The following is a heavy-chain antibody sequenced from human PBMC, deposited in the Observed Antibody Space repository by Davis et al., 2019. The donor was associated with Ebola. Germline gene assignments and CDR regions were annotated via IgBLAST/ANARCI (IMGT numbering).Heavy chain of an antibody. CDR3: AREGPEITMIVVALGAFDY. V-gene: IGHV3-30*04. D-gene: IGHD3-22*01. J-gene: IGHJ4*02. CDR1: GFTFSSYA. CDR2: ISYDGSNK. Sequence: GESLKISCAASGFTFSSYAMHWVRQAPGKGLEWVAVISYDGSNKYYADSVKGRFTISRDNSKNTLYLQMSSLRAEDTAVYYCAREGPEITMIVVALGAFDYWGQGTLVTVSS.